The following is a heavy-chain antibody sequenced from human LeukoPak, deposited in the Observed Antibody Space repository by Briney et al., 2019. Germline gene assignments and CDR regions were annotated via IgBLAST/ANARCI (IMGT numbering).Heavy chain of an antibody. CDR2: INPSDAST. D-gene: IGHD1-26*01. J-gene: IGHJ6*03. Sequence: ASVKVSCKASGYTFTSYSMNWVRQAPGQGPEWMGIINPSDASTTYAQKFQGRVTMTRDMSTSTVYMELSSLRSEDTAVYYCARLARYSWSPISPLYYYYYMDIWGKGTTVTVSS. V-gene: IGHV1-46*01. CDR3: ARLARYSWSPISPLYYYYYMDI. CDR1: GYTFTSYS.